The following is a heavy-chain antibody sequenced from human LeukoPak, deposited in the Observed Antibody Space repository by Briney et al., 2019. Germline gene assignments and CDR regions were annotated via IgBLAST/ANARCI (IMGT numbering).Heavy chain of an antibody. D-gene: IGHD5-18*01. V-gene: IGHV4-4*07. CDR3: ARDGIPKGGYGLDY. CDR1: GGSISSYY. J-gene: IGHJ4*02. CDR2: IYTSAST. Sequence: SETLSLTCTVSGGSISSYYWSWIRQPAGKGLEWIGRIYTSASTNYNASLKSRVTMSVDTSKNQFSLKLSSVTAADTAVYYCARDGIPKGGYGLDYWGQGTLVSV.